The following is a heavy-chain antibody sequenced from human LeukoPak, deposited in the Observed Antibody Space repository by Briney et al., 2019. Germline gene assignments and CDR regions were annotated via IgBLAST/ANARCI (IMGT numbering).Heavy chain of an antibody. CDR3: ARDTAFDI. J-gene: IGHJ3*02. CDR1: GFTLSDYG. CDR2: ISTGSSTI. Sequence: GGSLTLSCAVSGFTLSDYGMSCVRQAPGKGLEWVSYISTGSSTIYYADSVKSRFTISRDNAKNSLDLQVNSRRDEDTAVYYSARDTAFDIWGQGTMVTVS. V-gene: IGHV3-48*02.